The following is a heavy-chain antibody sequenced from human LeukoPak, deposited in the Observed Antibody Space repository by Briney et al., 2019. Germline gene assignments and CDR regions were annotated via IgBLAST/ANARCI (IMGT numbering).Heavy chain of an antibody. CDR3: AKGTSSGWYYFDY. Sequence: PSETLSLTCIVSGYSITSGYYWGWIRQPPGKGLEWIGSIYHSGDTYYNPSLKSRVTISVDTSKNQFSLKLDSVTAADTAVYYCAKGTSSGWYYFDYWGQGTLVTVSS. CDR2: IYHSGDT. V-gene: IGHV4-38-2*02. J-gene: IGHJ4*02. D-gene: IGHD6-19*01. CDR1: GYSITSGYY.